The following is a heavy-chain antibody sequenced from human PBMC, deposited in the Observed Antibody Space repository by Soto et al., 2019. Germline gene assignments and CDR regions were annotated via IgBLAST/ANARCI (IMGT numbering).Heavy chain of an antibody. J-gene: IGHJ3*02. CDR1: GFTFSSYG. CDR2: ISYDGSNK. CDR3: AKGMHDYYGSGSYYIDAFDI. V-gene: IGHV3-30*18. D-gene: IGHD3-10*01. Sequence: GGSLRLSCAASGFTFSSYGMHWVRQAPGKGLEWVAVISYDGSNKYYADSVKGRFTISRDNSKNTLYLQMNSLRAEDTAVYYCAKGMHDYYGSGSYYIDAFDIWGQGTMVTVSS.